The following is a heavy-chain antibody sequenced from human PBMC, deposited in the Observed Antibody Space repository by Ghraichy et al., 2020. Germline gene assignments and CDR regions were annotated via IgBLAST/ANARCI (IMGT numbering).Heavy chain of an antibody. CDR3: ARVVDGVTGADY. J-gene: IGHJ4*02. V-gene: IGHV3-48*04. Sequence: GGSLRLSCAVSGFTFSTFNMIWVRQAPGKGLECLSYISSSGSTLHYADSVKGRFTSSRDNGRNSLYLDMNSLRAEDTAIYYCARVVDGVTGADYWGQGSLVTVSS. CDR2: ISSSGSTL. CDR1: GFTFSTFN. D-gene: IGHD2-21*02.